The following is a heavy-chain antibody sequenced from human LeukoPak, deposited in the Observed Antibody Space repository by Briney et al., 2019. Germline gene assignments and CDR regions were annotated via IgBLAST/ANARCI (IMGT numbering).Heavy chain of an antibody. Sequence: PGGSLRLSCAASGFTFSSYGMHWVRQAPGKGLEWVAVISYDGSNKYYADSVKGRFTISRDNSKNTLYLQMNSLRAEDTAVYCCAREGVQLWLKYYMDVWGKGTTVTVSS. V-gene: IGHV3-30*19. J-gene: IGHJ6*03. CDR3: AREGVQLWLKYYMDV. CDR1: GFTFSSYG. CDR2: ISYDGSNK. D-gene: IGHD5-18*01.